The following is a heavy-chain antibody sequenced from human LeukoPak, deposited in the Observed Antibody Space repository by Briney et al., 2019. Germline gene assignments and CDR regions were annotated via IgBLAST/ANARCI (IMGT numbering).Heavy chain of an antibody. CDR1: GYTFTGYY. D-gene: IGHD3-22*01. J-gene: IGHJ3*02. Sequence: ASVKVSCKASGYTFTGYYMHWVRQAPGQWLEWMGWINPNSGGTNYAQKFQGWVTMTRDTSISTAYMELSRLRSDDTAVYYCAREGTMIAPHDAFDIWGQGTMVTVSS. V-gene: IGHV1-2*04. CDR2: INPNSGGT. CDR3: AREGTMIAPHDAFDI.